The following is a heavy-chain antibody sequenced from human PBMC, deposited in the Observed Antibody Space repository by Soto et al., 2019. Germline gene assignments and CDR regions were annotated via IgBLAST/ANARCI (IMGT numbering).Heavy chain of an antibody. CDR1: GGSISSYY. CDR3: AREGSSSWYFVRGYYMDV. J-gene: IGHJ6*03. Sequence: QVQLQESGPGLVKPSETLSLTCTVSGGSISSYYWSWIRQPPGKGLEWIGYIYYSGSTNYNPSLKSRVTISVDTSKNQFSLKLSSVTAADTAVYYCAREGSSSWYFVRGYYMDVWGKGTTVTVSS. CDR2: IYYSGST. D-gene: IGHD6-13*01. V-gene: IGHV4-59*01.